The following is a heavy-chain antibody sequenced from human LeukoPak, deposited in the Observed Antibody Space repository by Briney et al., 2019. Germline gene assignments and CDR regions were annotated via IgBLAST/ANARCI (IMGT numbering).Heavy chain of an antibody. CDR2: IYPGDSDT. V-gene: IGHV5-51*01. J-gene: IGHJ4*02. Sequence: GESLRISCKGSGYSFTSYWIGWVRQLPGKGLEWMGIIYPGDSDTRYSPSFQGQVTISADKSISTAYLQWSSLKASDTAMYYCARLRAAYSSSWYLPDYWGQGTLVTVSS. CDR3: ARLRAAYSSSWYLPDY. CDR1: GYSFTSYW. D-gene: IGHD6-13*01.